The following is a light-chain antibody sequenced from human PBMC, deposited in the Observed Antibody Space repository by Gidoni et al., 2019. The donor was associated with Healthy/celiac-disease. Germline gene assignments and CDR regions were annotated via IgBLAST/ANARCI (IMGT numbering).Light chain of an antibody. J-gene: IGLJ2*01. CDR1: KLGDKY. CDR3: QAWDSSTALV. V-gene: IGLV3-1*01. CDR2: QDS. Sequence: SYELTQPPSVSVSPGQTASITCSGDKLGDKYACWYQQKPGQSPVLVIYQDSKRPSGIPERFSGSNSGNTATLTISGTQAMDKADYYCQAWDSSTALVFGGGTKLTVL.